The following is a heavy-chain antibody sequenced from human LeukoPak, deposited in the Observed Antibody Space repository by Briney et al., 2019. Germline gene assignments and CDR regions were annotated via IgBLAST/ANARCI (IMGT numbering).Heavy chain of an antibody. CDR1: GGSISIYY. J-gene: IGHJ5*02. Sequence: PSETLSLTCTVSGGSISIYYGSWIRHPPGKGLGWIGYTYTIGSTNYNPSLKSRVSIPLATSKNQFSLKLSSVTAADTAVYYCARLWSIAARPVGWFDPWGQGTLVTVPS. CDR3: ARLWSIAARPVGWFDP. V-gene: IGHV4-4*09. D-gene: IGHD6-6*01. CDR2: TYTIGST.